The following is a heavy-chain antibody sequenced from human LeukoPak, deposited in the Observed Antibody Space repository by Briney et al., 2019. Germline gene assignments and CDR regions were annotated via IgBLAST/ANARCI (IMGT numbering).Heavy chain of an antibody. J-gene: IGHJ6*03. Sequence: SETLSLTCTVFGGSMSSSTYYWGWIRQPPGKGLEWIGNSYYSGSTYYTPSLKSRVTISVDTSKKQFSLKLRSVTAADTAVYFCAGRVSGYDRGGRYYYSYMDVWGKGTTVTVSS. V-gene: IGHV4-39*01. CDR2: SYYSGST. CDR3: AGRVSGYDRGGRYYYSYMDV. D-gene: IGHD5-12*01. CDR1: GGSMSSSTYY.